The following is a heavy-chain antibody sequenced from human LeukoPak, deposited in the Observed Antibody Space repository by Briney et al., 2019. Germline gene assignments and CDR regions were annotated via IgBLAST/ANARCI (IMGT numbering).Heavy chain of an antibody. CDR2: IYHSGST. D-gene: IGHD3-10*01. J-gene: IGHJ4*02. V-gene: IGHV4-4*02. Sequence: SGTLSLTCAVSGGSISSSNWWSWVRQPPGKGLEWIGEIYHSGSTSYNPSLKSRVTISVDKSKNQFSLKLSSVTAADTAVYYCARGGAVVRGVIIKIFDYWGQGTLVTVSS. CDR3: ARGGAVVRGVIIKIFDY. CDR1: GGSISSSNW.